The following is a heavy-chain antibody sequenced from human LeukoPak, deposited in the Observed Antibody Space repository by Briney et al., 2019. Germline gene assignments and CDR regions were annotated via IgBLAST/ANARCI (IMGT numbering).Heavy chain of an antibody. D-gene: IGHD3-16*01. CDR2: ISSSGSTI. J-gene: IGHJ4*02. CDR3: ARTALYDYVWGSYGY. CDR1: GFTFSDYY. V-gene: IGHV3-11*01. Sequence: GGSLRLSCAASGFTFSDYYMSWIRQAPGKGLEWVSYISSSGSTIYYADSVKGRFTISRDNAKNSLYLQMNSLRAEDTAVYYCARTALYDYVWGSYGYWGQGTLVTVSS.